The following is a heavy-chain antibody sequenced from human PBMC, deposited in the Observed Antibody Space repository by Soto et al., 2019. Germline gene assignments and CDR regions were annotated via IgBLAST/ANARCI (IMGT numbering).Heavy chain of an antibody. D-gene: IGHD6-19*01. CDR1: GGTFSSYA. CDR2: IIPIFGTA. J-gene: IGHJ4*02. CDR3: ARDWYSSQQAPPTTFDY. V-gene: IGHV1-69*13. Sequence: GASVKVSCKASGGTFSSYAISWVRQAPGQGLEWMGGIIPIFGTANYAQKFQGRVTITADESTSTAYMELSSLRSEDTAVYYCARDWYSSQQAPPTTFDYWGQGTLVTLSS.